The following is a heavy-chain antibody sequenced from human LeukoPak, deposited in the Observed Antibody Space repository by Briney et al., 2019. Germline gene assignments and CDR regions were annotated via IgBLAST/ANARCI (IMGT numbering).Heavy chain of an antibody. J-gene: IGHJ4*02. CDR3: ASSYCSSISCPFDY. CDR2: IIPIFGTA. V-gene: IGHV1-69*05. CDR1: GGTFSSYA. Sequence: ASVKVSCKASGGTFSSYAIIWVRQAPGQGLEWMGGIIPIFGTANYAQKFQGRVTITTDESTSTAYMELSSLRSEDTAVYYCASSYCSSISCPFDYWGQGTLLTVSS. D-gene: IGHD2-2*01.